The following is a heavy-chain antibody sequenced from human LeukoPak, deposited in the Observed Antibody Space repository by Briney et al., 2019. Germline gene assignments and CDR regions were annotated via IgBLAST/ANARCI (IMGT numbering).Heavy chain of an antibody. J-gene: IGHJ6*02. Sequence: GESLKISCKGSGYSFTSYWIGWVRQMPGKGLGWMGIIYPGDSDTRYSPSFQGQVTISADKSISTAYLQWSSLKASDTAMYYCARHSNYCSSTSCYDAYYYYYGMDVWGQGTTVTVSS. CDR1: GYSFTSYW. CDR3: ARHSNYCSSTSCYDAYYYYYGMDV. D-gene: IGHD2-2*01. V-gene: IGHV5-51*01. CDR2: IYPGDSDT.